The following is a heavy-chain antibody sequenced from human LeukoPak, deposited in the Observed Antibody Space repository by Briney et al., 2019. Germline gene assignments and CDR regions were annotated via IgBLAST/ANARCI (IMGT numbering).Heavy chain of an antibody. D-gene: IGHD4-17*01. V-gene: IGHV1-69*04. J-gene: IGHJ4*02. CDR3: ARFSLYGDYSPFDY. CDR1: GYTFTSYD. CDR2: IIPILGIA. Sequence: ASVKVSCKASGYTFTSYDINWVRQATGQGLEWMGRIIPILGIANYAQKFQGRVTITADKSTSTAYMELSSLRSEDTAVYYCARFSLYGDYSPFDYWGQGTLVTVSS.